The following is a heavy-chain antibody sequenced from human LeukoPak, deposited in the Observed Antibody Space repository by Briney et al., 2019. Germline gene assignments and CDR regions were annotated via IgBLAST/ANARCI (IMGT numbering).Heavy chain of an antibody. V-gene: IGHV3-7*01. CDR3: VRNEGGY. Sequence: GGSLRLSCVASGFTFSAYWMTWVRQAPGKGLEWVATIQPDGRDRYYVESVKGRFTISRDNAKNSLYLQMNSLRAEDTALYYCVRNEGGYWGQGALVTVSS. D-gene: IGHD3-16*01. J-gene: IGHJ4*02. CDR1: GFTFSAYW. CDR2: IQPDGRDR.